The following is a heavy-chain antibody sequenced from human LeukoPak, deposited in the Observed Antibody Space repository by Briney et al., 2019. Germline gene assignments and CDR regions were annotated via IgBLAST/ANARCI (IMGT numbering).Heavy chain of an antibody. Sequence: SVKVSFKASGGTFSSYATSWVRQAPGQGLEWMGGIIPIFGTANYAQKVQGRVTITADESTSTAYMELSRLRSEDTAVYYCARVSSGSYHFDYWGQGTLVTVSS. V-gene: IGHV1-69*13. D-gene: IGHD1-26*01. CDR1: GGTFSSYA. J-gene: IGHJ4*02. CDR2: IIPIFGTA. CDR3: ARVSSGSYHFDY.